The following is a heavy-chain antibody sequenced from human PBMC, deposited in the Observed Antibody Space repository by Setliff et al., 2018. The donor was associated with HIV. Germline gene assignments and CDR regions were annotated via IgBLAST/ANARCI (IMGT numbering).Heavy chain of an antibody. J-gene: IGHJ3*02. D-gene: IGHD1-1*01. V-gene: IGHV1-2*02. CDR1: GYIFTVYH. CDR3: ARDKLEETTESLWGPMKNDAFDI. Sequence: ASVKVSCKASGYIFTVYHMHWVRQAPGQGLEWMGWISPNSGDTKYAQEFEGRVTMTRDTSTFTAYMELNRLRSDDTAVYYCARDKLEETTESLWGPMKNDAFDIWGPGTLVTVSS. CDR2: ISPNSGDT.